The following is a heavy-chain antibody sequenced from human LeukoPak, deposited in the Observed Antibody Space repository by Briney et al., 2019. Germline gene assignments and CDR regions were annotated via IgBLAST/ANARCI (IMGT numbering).Heavy chain of an antibody. V-gene: IGHV3-74*01. CDR3: ARDLGQYYDTSDNWFDP. CDR1: GFTFSNYW. D-gene: IGHD3-22*01. J-gene: IGHJ5*02. CDR2: INSDGINT. Sequence: GGSLRLSCAASGFTFSNYWMHWVRQAPGKGLVWVSRINSDGINTSYADSVKGRFTISGDNAKNTLNLQMNSLRAEDTAVYYCARDLGQYYDTSDNWFDPWGQGTLVTVSS.